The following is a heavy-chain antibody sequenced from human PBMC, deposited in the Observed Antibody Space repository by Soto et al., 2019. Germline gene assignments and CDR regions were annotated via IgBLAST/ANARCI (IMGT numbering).Heavy chain of an antibody. J-gene: IGHJ3*02. D-gene: IGHD3-10*01. Sequence: SWIRQPPGKGLEWIGEINHSGSTNYNPSLKSRVTISVDTSKNQFSLKLSSVTAADTAVYYCARSTMVRGVRAGRAFDIWGQGTMVTVSS. CDR3: ARSTMVRGVRAGRAFDI. CDR2: INHSGST. V-gene: IGHV4-34*01.